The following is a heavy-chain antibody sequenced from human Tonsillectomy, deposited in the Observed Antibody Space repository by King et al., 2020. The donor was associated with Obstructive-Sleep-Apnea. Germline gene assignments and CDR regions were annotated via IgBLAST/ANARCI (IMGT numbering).Heavy chain of an antibody. J-gene: IGHJ6*02. Sequence: QLVQSGAEVKKPGSSVKVSCKASGGTFSSYAISWVRQAPGQGLEWMGGIIPIFGTTNYAQKFQGRVTITADESTSTAYMELSSLRSEDTAVYYCARGATTIFGVAKSVSSSPLAVWGQGTTVTVSS. CDR3: ARGATTIFGVAKSVSSSPLAV. V-gene: IGHV1-69*01. CDR2: IIPIFGTT. D-gene: IGHD3-3*01. CDR1: GGTFSSYA.